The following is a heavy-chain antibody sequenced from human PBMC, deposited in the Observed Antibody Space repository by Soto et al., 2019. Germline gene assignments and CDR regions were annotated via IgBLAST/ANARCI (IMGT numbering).Heavy chain of an antibody. CDR2: IIPIFGTA. CDR3: ARARSSIFDWFDP. Sequence: SVKVSCKASGGTFSSYAISWVRQAPGQGLEWMGGIIPIFGTANYAQKFQGRVTITADESTSTAYMELSSLRSEDTAVYYCARARSSIFDWFDPWGQGTLVTVSS. V-gene: IGHV1-69*13. J-gene: IGHJ5*02. D-gene: IGHD3-3*01. CDR1: GGTFSSYA.